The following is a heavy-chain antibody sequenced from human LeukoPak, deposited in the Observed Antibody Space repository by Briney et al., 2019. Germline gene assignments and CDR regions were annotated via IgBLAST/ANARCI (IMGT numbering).Heavy chain of an antibody. J-gene: IGHJ4*01. CDR2: ISYDGSNK. D-gene: IGHD3-9*01. Sequence: SGGSPILSCAASGFTFSSYGMHWVRQAPGKGLEWVAVISYDGSNKYYADSVKGRFTISRDNSKNTLYLQMNSLRAEDTAVYYCAKDAHFDWLLLYYFDYWGPGNLGSVSS. CDR1: GFTFSSYG. V-gene: IGHV3-30*18. CDR3: AKDAHFDWLLLYYFDY.